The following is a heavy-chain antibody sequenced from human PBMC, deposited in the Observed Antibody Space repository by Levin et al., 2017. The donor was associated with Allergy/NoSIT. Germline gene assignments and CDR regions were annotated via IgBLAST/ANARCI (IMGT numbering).Heavy chain of an antibody. CDR1: GGSFSSYY. Sequence: ESLKISCNLSGGSFSSYYWSWLRQSPGRGLEWVGVIYYSGSTTYNPSLKSRVAISLDPSKNEFSLRLTSVTAADTAFYYCARLDSSGWYYFDSWGQGILVTVS. D-gene: IGHD6-19*01. V-gene: IGHV4-59*08. J-gene: IGHJ4*02. CDR3: ARLDSSGWYYFDS. CDR2: IYYSGST.